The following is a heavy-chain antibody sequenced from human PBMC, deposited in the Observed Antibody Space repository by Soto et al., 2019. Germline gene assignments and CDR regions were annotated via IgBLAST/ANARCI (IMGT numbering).Heavy chain of an antibody. V-gene: IGHV3-48*03. CDR3: ARDQNLFWSGYTPYYYYYYGMDV. D-gene: IGHD3-3*01. J-gene: IGHJ6*02. CDR2: ISSSGSTI. Sequence: PGGSLRLSCAASGFTFSSYEMNWVRQAPGKGLEWVSYISSSGSTIYYADSVKGRFTISRDNAKNSLYLQMNSLRAEDTAVYYCARDQNLFWSGYTPYYYYYYGMDVWGQGTTVTVSS. CDR1: GFTFSSYE.